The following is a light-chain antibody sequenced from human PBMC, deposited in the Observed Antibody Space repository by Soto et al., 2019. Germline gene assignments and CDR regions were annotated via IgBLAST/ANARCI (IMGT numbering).Light chain of an antibody. J-gene: IGKJ1*01. CDR3: HQTYSAVTWT. CDR2: AAS. Sequence: IQMTQSPTSLSASVGDTVTILCRASQGISTYVNWYQQKPGQAPKLLIFAASVLQGGVPSRFTGSGSGTDFTLTTTGLQPEDFAAYYCHQTYSAVTWTFGQGTKLEIK. V-gene: IGKV1-39*01. CDR1: QGISTY.